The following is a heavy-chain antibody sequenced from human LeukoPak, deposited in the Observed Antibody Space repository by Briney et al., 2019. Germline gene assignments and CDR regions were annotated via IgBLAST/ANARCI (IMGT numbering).Heavy chain of an antibody. CDR2: IKYDGSEK. V-gene: IGHV3-7*01. CDR1: GFTFSTYW. D-gene: IGHD2-21*02. J-gene: IGHJ4*02. CDR3: ARGKSDIDF. Sequence: GGSLRLSCAASGFTFSTYWMSWVRQAPGKGLEWVASIKYDGSEKYYVDSVKGRFTISRDNAKNSLYLQMSSLRAEDTAVYYCARGKSDIDFWAQGTLVTVSS.